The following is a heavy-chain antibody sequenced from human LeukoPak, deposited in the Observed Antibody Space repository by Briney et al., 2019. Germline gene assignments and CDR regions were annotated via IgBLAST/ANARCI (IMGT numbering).Heavy chain of an antibody. CDR1: GFTFSNFW. CDR3: ARGDDFSGDH. J-gene: IGHJ4*02. CDR2: IHPEGNEK. V-gene: IGHV3-7*04. D-gene: IGHD1-1*01. Sequence: SGGCLRLSCAVSGFTFSNFWMSWVRQAPGRGLEWVANIHPEGNEKYHVESVKGRLTISRDNTKNLLFLQMNGLRVEDTAVYYCARGDDFSGDHWGQGTLVTVSS.